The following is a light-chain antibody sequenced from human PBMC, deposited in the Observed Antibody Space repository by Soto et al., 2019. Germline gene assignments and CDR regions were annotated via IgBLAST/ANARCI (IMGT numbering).Light chain of an antibody. CDR1: QSVSSTY. J-gene: IGKJ1*01. V-gene: IGKV3-20*01. CDR3: HQYSSYSWT. Sequence: EIVLTQSPGTLSLSPGERATLSCRASQSVSSTYLAWYQQKPGQAPRLLIYGASSRASGIPDRFSGRGSGTEFTLTISSLQPDDFATYYCHQYSSYSWTFGQGTKVDIK. CDR2: GAS.